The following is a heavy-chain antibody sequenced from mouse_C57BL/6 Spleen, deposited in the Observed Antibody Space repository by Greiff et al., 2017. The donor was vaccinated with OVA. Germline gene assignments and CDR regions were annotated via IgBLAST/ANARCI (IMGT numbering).Heavy chain of an antibody. J-gene: IGHJ2*01. CDR3: ASRYINSVDY. CDR1: GYTFTSYW. CDR2: IDPSDSYT. Sequence: QVHVKQPGAELVKPGASVKLSCKASGYTFTSYWMQWVKQRPGQGLEWIGEIDPSDSYTNYNHKFKGKATLTVYTSSSTSYMQRSSLTSEDAAVYYCASRYINSVDYWGQGTTLTVSS. D-gene: IGHD2-5*01. V-gene: IGHV1-50*01.